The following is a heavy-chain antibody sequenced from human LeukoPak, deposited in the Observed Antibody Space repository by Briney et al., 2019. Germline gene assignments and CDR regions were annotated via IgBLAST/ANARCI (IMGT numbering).Heavy chain of an antibody. CDR2: IYYSGST. Sequence: ASETLSLTCTVPGGSISSYYWSWIRQPPGKGLDWIGYIYYSGSTNYNPSLKSRVTISVDTSKNQSSLKLSSVTAADTAVYYCARHTDYDYYYGMDVWGQGTTVTVSS. CDR3: ARHTDYDYYYGMDV. CDR1: GGSISSYY. V-gene: IGHV4-59*08. J-gene: IGHJ6*02.